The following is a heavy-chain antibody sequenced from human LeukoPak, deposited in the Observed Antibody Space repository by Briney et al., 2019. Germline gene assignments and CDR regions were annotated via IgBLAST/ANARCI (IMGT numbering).Heavy chain of an antibody. J-gene: IGHJ6*02. Sequence: SETLSLTCTVSGGSISSYYWSWIRQPPGKGLEWIGYIYYSGSTNYNPSLKSRVTISVDTSKNQFSLKLSSVTAADTAVYYCAGGRVVVVPAAISYYYYDMDVWGQGTTVTVSS. CDR1: GGSISSYY. D-gene: IGHD2-2*01. V-gene: IGHV4-59*01. CDR3: AGGRVVVVPAAISYYYYDMDV. CDR2: IYYSGST.